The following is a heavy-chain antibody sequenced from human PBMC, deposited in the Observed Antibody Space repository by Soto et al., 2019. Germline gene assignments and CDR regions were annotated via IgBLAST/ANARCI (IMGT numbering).Heavy chain of an antibody. V-gene: IGHV4-34*01. D-gene: IGHD3-3*01. CDR1: GGSVNGYY. J-gene: IGHJ5*02. CDR3: ATRITVFGLLIPPFDP. Sequence: ETLSLTCAAYGGSVNGYYLNWIRQPHGKGLEWIGDINHTGGIHYNPSLKSRVTMSVDTSKNQFSLRLSSVTAADTAIYYCATRITVFGLLIPPFDPGGQGTQVTVS. CDR2: INHTGGI.